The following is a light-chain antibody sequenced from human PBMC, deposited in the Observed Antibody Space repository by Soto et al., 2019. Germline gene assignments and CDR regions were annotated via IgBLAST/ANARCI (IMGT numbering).Light chain of an antibody. CDR3: QQYGGSLWT. J-gene: IGKJ1*01. CDR1: QDVTTN. V-gene: IGKV3-20*01. Sequence: TQFPGILSASPGEGVTLSCRAAQDVTTNLAWYQQKPGQAPRLLIYGTSKRAAGIPDRFSGSGSGTDFTLTISRLEPGDFAVYYCQQYGGSLWTFGQGTKVDIK. CDR2: GTS.